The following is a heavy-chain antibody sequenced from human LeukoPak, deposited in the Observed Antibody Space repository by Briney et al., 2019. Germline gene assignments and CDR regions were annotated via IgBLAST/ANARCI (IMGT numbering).Heavy chain of an antibody. J-gene: IGHJ5*02. CDR1: GYTFTSYY. CDR3: ARSDSSGYYYHTYDT. CDR2: IIPIFGTA. V-gene: IGHV1-69*13. D-gene: IGHD3-22*01. Sequence: SVKVSCKASGYTFTSYYIHWVRLAPGQGLEWMGGIIPIFGTANYAQKFQGRVTITADESTSTAYMELSSLRSEDTAVYYCARSDSSGYYYHTYDTWGQGTLVTVSS.